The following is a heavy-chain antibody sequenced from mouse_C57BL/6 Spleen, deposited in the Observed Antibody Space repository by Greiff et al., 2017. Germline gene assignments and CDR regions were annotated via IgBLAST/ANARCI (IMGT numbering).Heavy chain of an antibody. D-gene: IGHD4-1*01. CDR3: ARGGLGGDY. Sequence: VQLQQSGPELVKPGASVKISCKASGYAFSGSWMNWVKQRPGKGLEWIGRIYPGDGDTNYNGKFKGKATLTADKSSSTAYMQLSSLTSEDSAVYFCARGGLGGDYWGQGTTLTVSS. CDR2: IYPGDGDT. J-gene: IGHJ2*01. CDR1: GYAFSGSW. V-gene: IGHV1-82*01.